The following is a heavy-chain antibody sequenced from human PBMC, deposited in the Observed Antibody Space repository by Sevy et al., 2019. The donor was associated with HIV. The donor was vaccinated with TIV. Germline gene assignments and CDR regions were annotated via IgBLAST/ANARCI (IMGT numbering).Heavy chain of an antibody. V-gene: IGHV3-53*01. CDR2: IYSGGGT. CDR3: ARGGEAKDFDY. CDR1: GFSVRDNY. Sequence: GGSLRLSCVASGFSVRDNYMTWVRQAPGKGLEWVSLIYSGGGTYYADSVKGRFLISRVSSKNTLFLHMNSLRAGDTDVYYGARGGEAKDFDYWGRGTLVTVSS. D-gene: IGHD3-16*01. J-gene: IGHJ4*02.